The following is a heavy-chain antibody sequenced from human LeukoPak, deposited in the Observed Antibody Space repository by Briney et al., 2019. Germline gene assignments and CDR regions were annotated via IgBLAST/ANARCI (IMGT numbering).Heavy chain of an antibody. D-gene: IGHD5-12*01. CDR1: GFTFSSYG. CDR2: ISGRGDST. J-gene: IGHJ4*02. V-gene: IGHV3-23*01. Sequence: GGSLRLSCAVSGFTFSSYGMSWVRQAPGKGLEWVSVISGRGDSTIYADSVKGRFTISRDNSKNTLYLQMNSLRAEDTAVYYCAKSYNGYESKPDYWGQGTLVTVSS. CDR3: AKSYNGYESKPDY.